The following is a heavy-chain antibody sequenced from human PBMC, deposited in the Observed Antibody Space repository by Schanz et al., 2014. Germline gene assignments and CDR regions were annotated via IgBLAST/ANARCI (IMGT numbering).Heavy chain of an antibody. Sequence: QVQLVQSGAEVKKPGSSVKVSCKASGGTFSTYTISWVRQAPGQGLEWMGRIIPIHGIVNYAQRFQDRVRITADKSTFTAYMDVSSLRSEDTAVYYCARGRGFYDYWGQGTLVTVSS. J-gene: IGHJ4*02. CDR2: IIPIHGIV. CDR3: ARGRGFYDY. V-gene: IGHV1-69*02. CDR1: GGTFSTYT. D-gene: IGHD3-10*01.